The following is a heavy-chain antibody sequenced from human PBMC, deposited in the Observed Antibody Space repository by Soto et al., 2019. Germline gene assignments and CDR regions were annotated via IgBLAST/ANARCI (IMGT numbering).Heavy chain of an antibody. V-gene: IGHV4-59*01. J-gene: IGHJ4*02. CDR1: GGSISSYY. CDR2: IYYSGST. Sequence: SETLSLTCTVSGGSISSYYWSWVRQPPGKGLEWIGYIYYSGSTNYNPSLKSRVTISVDTSKNQFSLKLSSVTAADTAVYYCARIKECTSTSCFPAYFDYWGQGTLVTVSS. D-gene: IGHD2-2*01. CDR3: ARIKECTSTSCFPAYFDY.